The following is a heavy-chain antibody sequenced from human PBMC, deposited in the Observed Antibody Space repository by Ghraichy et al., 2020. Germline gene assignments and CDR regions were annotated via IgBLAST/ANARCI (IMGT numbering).Heavy chain of an antibody. J-gene: IGHJ4*02. CDR3: ARDLGYCSGGSCYPLPFDY. CDR1: GYTFTGYY. Sequence: ASVKVSCKASGYTFTGYYMHWVRQAPGQGLEWMGWINPNSGGTNYAQKFQGRVTMTRDTSISTAYMELSRLRSDDTAVYYCARDLGYCSGGSCYPLPFDYWGQGTLVTVSS. D-gene: IGHD2-15*01. V-gene: IGHV1-2*02. CDR2: INPNSGGT.